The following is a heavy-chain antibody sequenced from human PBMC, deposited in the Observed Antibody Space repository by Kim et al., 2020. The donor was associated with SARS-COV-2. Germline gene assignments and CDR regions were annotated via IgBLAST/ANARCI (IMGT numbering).Heavy chain of an antibody. D-gene: IGHD3-22*01. Sequence: GGSLRLSCAASGFTFSSYAMSWVRQAPGKGLEWVSAISGSGGSTYYADSVKGRFTISRDNSKNTLYLQMNSLRAEDTAVYYCAKDLRYDSSGQPDYWGQGTLVTVSS. J-gene: IGHJ4*02. V-gene: IGHV3-23*01. CDR3: AKDLRYDSSGQPDY. CDR2: ISGSGGST. CDR1: GFTFSSYA.